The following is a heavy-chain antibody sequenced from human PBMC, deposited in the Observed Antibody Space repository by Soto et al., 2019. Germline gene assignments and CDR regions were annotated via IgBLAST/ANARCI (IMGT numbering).Heavy chain of an antibody. D-gene: IGHD2-21*02. J-gene: IGHJ4*02. Sequence: QMQLVQSGPEVKKPWTSVKVSCKASGFTFTSSAVQWVRQARGQRLEWIGWVVVGSGNTNYAQKFQERVTITRDMSTSIAYLELSSLRSEDTAVYYCAADRTYCSGDCYVDWGQGTLVTVSS. V-gene: IGHV1-58*01. CDR1: GFTFTSSA. CDR3: AADRTYCSGDCYVD. CDR2: VVVGSGNT.